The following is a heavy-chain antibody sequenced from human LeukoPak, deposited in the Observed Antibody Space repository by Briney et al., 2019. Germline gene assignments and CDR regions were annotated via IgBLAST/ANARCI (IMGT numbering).Heavy chain of an antibody. Sequence: GGSLRLSCAASGFTFSNAWMSWVRQAPGKGLEWVGRVKSKTDGGTTDYAAPVKGRFTISRDDSKNTLYLQMNSLKTEGTAVYYCTTTPSVGFDWSDYWGQGTLVTVSS. D-gene: IGHD3-9*01. CDR1: GFTFSNAW. CDR3: TTTPSVGFDWSDY. J-gene: IGHJ4*02. V-gene: IGHV3-15*01. CDR2: VKSKTDGGTT.